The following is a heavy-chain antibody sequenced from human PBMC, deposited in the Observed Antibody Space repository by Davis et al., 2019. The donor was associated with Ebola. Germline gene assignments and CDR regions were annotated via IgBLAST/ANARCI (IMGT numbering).Heavy chain of an antibody. CDR1: RFTFSSYS. V-gene: IGHV3-21*01. J-gene: IGHJ6*02. D-gene: IGHD2-2*02. CDR3: ARDLYLGSWNYYGMDV. Sequence: GGSLSLSCAASRFTFSSYSMNWVRQAPGKGLEWVSSISSSSSYIYYADSVKGRFTISRDNAKNSLYLQMNSLRAEDTAVYYCARDLYLGSWNYYGMDVWGQGTTVTVSS. CDR2: ISSSSSYI.